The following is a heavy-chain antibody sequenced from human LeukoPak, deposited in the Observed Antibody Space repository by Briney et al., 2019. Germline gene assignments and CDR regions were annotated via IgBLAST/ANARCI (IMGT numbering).Heavy chain of an antibody. V-gene: IGHV1-2*02. CDR2: INPNSGGT. J-gene: IGHJ2*01. Sequence: VASVKVSCKASGYTFTGYYMHWVRQAPGQGLEWMGWINPNSGGTNYAQKFQGRVTMTRDTSISTAYMELSRLRSDDTAVYYCARAGYCSSTSCYKNWYFDLWGRGTLVTVSS. CDR1: GYTFTGYY. D-gene: IGHD2-2*02. CDR3: ARAGYCSSTSCYKNWYFDL.